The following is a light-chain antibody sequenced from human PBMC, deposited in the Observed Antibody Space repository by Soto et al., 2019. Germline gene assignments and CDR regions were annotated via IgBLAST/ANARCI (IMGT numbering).Light chain of an antibody. J-gene: IGKJ1*01. V-gene: IGKV1-9*01. CDR3: LQLSSYPLT. Sequence: DIQLTQSPSFLSASVGDRVTITCRASGGISNDLHWYQQKPGRPPKLLIYAASTLQGGVPSRFSGSGSGTEFTLTISSLQPEDFATYYCLQLSSYPLTFGQGTKVEIK. CDR1: GGISND. CDR2: AAS.